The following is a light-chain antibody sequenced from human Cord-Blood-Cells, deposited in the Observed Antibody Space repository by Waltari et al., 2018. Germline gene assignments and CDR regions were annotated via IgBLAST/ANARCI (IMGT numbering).Light chain of an antibody. J-gene: IGLJ1*01. CDR1: SSDVGGYNY. Sequence: QSALTQPRLVSGSSGQSGTISCTGTSSDVGGYNYVSWYQQHPGKAPKLMIYDVSKRPSGVPDRFSGSKSGNTASLTISGLQAEDEADYYCCSYAGSFYVFGTGTKVTVL. CDR3: CSYAGSFYV. CDR2: DVS. V-gene: IGLV2-11*01.